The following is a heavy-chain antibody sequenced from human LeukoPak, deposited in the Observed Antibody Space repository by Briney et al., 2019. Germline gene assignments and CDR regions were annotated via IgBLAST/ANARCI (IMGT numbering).Heavy chain of an antibody. CDR2: TVSRGTS. V-gene: IGHV3-23*01. Sequence: PGGSLRLSCVASGFTFTSDAMNWVRQAPGKGLEWVSSTVSRGTSQYADSVKGRFTVSRDNSKNTPYLQMNSLRADDTAVYYCAKCSTSAYTTGWCNWIDPWGQGTLVTVSS. J-gene: IGHJ5*02. CDR1: GFTFTSDA. D-gene: IGHD6-19*01. CDR3: AKCSTSAYTTGWCNWIDP.